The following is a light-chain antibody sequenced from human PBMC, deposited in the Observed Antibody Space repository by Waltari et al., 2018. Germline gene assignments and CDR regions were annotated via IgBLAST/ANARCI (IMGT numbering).Light chain of an antibody. J-gene: IGKJ2*01. V-gene: IGKV1-NL1*01. CDR2: TAS. CDR1: QGILNS. Sequence: DIQMTQSPSSLSASVGDTVTITCRTSQGILNSLAWYQQKSGKAPKVLLSTASRLQSGVPSRFSGSGSGTLYTLTISGLHPEDFATYYCQQYFVFPYTFGQGTKLEI. CDR3: QQYFVFPYT.